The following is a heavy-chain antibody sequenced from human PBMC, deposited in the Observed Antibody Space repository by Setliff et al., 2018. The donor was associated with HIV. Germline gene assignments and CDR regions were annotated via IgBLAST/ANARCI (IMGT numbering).Heavy chain of an antibody. CDR1: GFTFSSYV. V-gene: IGHV3-48*03. CDR2: ISSGGDVT. D-gene: IGHD1-20*01. J-gene: IGHJ4*02. Sequence: GSLRLSCTSSGFTFSSYVMTWVRQAPGKGLEWISYISSGGDVTYHTDSVKGRFTVSRDNAKKSLYLQMNNLRVEDTAIYYCVRYTDSSSFEYWGQGTLVTVSS. CDR3: VRYTDSSSFEY.